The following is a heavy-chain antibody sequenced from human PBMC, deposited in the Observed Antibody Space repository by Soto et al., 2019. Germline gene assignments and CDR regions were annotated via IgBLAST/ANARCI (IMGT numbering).Heavy chain of an antibody. V-gene: IGHV4-39*01. CDR2: ISYSGST. J-gene: IGHJ4*02. CDR3: ARQPDYDSSGYVPLFDY. D-gene: IGHD3-22*01. CDR1: GGSISSRSYY. Sequence: SETLSLTCTVSGGSISSRSYYWGWIRQPPGKGLEWVGTISYSGSTYYNPSLKSRVTISVDTSKNQFSLKLSSVTAADTAVYYCARQPDYDSSGYVPLFDYWGQGTLVTVSS.